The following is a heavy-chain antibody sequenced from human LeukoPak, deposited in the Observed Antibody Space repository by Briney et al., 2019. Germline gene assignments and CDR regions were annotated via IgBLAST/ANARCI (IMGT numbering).Heavy chain of an antibody. CDR2: IKSKTDSGTT. CDR1: GFTFSHAW. V-gene: IGHV3-15*01. CDR3: TTDPRD. Sequence: GGSLRLSCAASGFTFSHAWMSWVRQAPGKGLEWVARIKSKTDSGTTDYVAPVKGRFTISRDDSKNTLYLQMDSLTFEYTALYYCTTDPRDWGQGTLVTVSS. J-gene: IGHJ1*01.